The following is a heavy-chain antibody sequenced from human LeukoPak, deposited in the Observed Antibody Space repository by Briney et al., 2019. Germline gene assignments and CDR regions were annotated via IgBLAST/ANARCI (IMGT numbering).Heavy chain of an antibody. CDR3: AKDRPPHYYGPGSPLDY. Sequence: PGGFLRLSCAASGFTFSSYGMSWVRQAPGKGLEWVSAISGSGGSTYYADSVKGRFTISRDNSKNTLYLQMNSLRAEDTAVYYCAKDRPPHYYGPGSPLDYWGRGTLDTVS. V-gene: IGHV3-23*01. J-gene: IGHJ4*02. D-gene: IGHD3-10*01. CDR2: ISGSGGST. CDR1: GFTFSSYG.